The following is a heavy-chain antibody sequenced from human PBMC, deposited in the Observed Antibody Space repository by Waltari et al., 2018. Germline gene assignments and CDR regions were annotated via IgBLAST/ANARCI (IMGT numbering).Heavy chain of an antibody. CDR1: GITFGLSA. D-gene: IGHD1-26*01. V-gene: IGHV3-48*03. Sequence: EVQVVESGGGLVQPGWALGCPCASPGITFGLSAVNWVRQATGKGLEWVSYITNTGPTIYYADSVKGRFTISRDNAKNSLFLQMNSLSAEDTALYYCTRGLPSGTYASHYGAFDIWGQGTMVTVSS. CDR3: TRGLPSGTYASHYGAFDI. J-gene: IGHJ3*02. CDR2: ITNTGPTI.